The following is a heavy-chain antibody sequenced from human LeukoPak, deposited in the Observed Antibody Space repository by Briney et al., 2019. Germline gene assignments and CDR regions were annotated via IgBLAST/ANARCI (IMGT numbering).Heavy chain of an antibody. CDR1: GYTFTGYY. CDR2: INPNSGGT. Sequence: ASVTVSCKASGYTFTGYYMHWVRQAPGQGLEWMGWINPNSGGTNYAQKFQGRVTMTRDTSISTAYMELSRLRSDDTAVYYCARGGYYDFWSGYYGDYWGQGTLVTVSS. CDR3: ARGGYYDFWSGYYGDY. J-gene: IGHJ4*02. V-gene: IGHV1-2*02. D-gene: IGHD3-3*01.